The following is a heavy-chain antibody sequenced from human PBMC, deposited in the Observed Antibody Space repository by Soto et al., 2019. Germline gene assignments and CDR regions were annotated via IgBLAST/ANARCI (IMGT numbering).Heavy chain of an antibody. CDR1: GGSISSYY. CDR3: ARGRSDYSTTLTEYYFDY. V-gene: IGHV4-59*01. Sequence: SETLSLTCTVSGGSISSYYWSWIRQPPGKGLEWIGYIYYSGSTNYNPSLKSRVTISVDTSKNQFSLKLSSVTAADTAVYYCARGRSDYSTTLTEYYFDYWGQGTLVTVSS. D-gene: IGHD4-4*01. CDR2: IYYSGST. J-gene: IGHJ4*02.